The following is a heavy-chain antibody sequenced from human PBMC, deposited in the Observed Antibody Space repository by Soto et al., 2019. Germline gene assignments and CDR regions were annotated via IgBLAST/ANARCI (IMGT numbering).Heavy chain of an antibody. CDR1: GYTFTTYY. Sequence: ASVKVSCKASGYTFTTYYIHWVRQAPGQGLEWMGIINPSAGSASYAQNFQGRITMTSDTSTGTVYMDLSSLRSEDTAVYYCARAVLERYFDWLSSYYFDYWGQGTLVTVSS. V-gene: IGHV1-46*01. CDR3: ARAVLERYFDWLSSYYFDY. CDR2: INPSAGSA. D-gene: IGHD3-9*01. J-gene: IGHJ4*02.